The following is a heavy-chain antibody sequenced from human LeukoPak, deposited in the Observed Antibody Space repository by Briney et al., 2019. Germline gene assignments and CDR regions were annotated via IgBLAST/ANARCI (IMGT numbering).Heavy chain of an antibody. CDR3: AKDLISFPDITGTTPDAFDI. CDR2: ISGSGGST. J-gene: IGHJ3*02. CDR1: GFTFSSYA. V-gene: IGHV3-23*01. Sequence: GGSLRLSCAASGFTFSSYAMSWVRQAPGKGLEWVSAISGSGGSTYYADSVKGRFTISRDNSKNTLYLQMNSLRAEDTAVYYCAKDLISFPDITGTTPDAFDIWGQGTMVTVSS. D-gene: IGHD1-20*01.